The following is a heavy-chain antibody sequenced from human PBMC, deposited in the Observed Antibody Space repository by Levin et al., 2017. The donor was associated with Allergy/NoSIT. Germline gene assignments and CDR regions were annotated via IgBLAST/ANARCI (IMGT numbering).Heavy chain of an antibody. D-gene: IGHD3-10*01. Sequence: SETLSLTCTVYDGSLSGYYWSWIRQPPGKGLEWIGEINHSGTTNYNPSLKSRVTISVDTSKNQFSLRLSSVTAADTAVYYCARGSRMYYYGSGNLGYWGQGTLVTVSS. CDR3: ARGSRMYYYGSGNLGY. CDR2: INHSGTT. CDR1: DGSLSGYY. V-gene: IGHV4-34*01. J-gene: IGHJ4*02.